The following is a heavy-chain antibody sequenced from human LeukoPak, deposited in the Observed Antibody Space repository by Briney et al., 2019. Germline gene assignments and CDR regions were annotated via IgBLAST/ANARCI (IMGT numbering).Heavy chain of an antibody. J-gene: IGHJ4*02. Sequence: GGSLRLSCAASGFTFSSYAMSWVRQAPGKGLEWVSAISGSGGSTYYADSVKGRFTISRDNSKNTLYLQMNSLRAEDTAVYYCAKGSDSSSWYVVIGSFGYWGQGTLVTVSS. D-gene: IGHD6-13*01. V-gene: IGHV3-23*01. CDR1: GFTFSSYA. CDR3: AKGSDSSSWYVVIGSFGY. CDR2: ISGSGGST.